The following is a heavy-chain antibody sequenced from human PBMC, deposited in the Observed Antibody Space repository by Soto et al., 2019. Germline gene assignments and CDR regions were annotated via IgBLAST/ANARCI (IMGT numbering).Heavy chain of an antibody. CDR3: ARAPPGDYDILTGYRYYYYYGMDV. J-gene: IGHJ6*02. V-gene: IGHV1-69*13. Sequence: SVKVSCKASGGTFSSYAISWVRQAPGQGLEWMGGIIPIFGTANYAQKFRGRVTITADESTSTAYMELSSLRSEDTAVYYCARAPPGDYDILTGYRYYYYYGMDVWGQGTTVTVSS. CDR1: GGTFSSYA. D-gene: IGHD3-9*01. CDR2: IIPIFGTA.